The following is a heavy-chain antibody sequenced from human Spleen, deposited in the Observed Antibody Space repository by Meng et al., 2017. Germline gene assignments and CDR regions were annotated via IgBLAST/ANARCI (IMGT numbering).Heavy chain of an antibody. Sequence: QVQLVQSGAEVKKPGASLKVSCQASGYLFTASYMHWVRQAPGQGLEWRGRINPDSGDTKYAQKFHDRVAMTGDRSVSTAYMDLSRLTSDDTATYYCARQSSDYVAFDSWGQGTLVTVSS. CDR3: ARQSSDYVAFDS. D-gene: IGHD4-17*01. V-gene: IGHV1-2*06. CDR2: INPDSGDT. J-gene: IGHJ4*02. CDR1: GYLFTASY.